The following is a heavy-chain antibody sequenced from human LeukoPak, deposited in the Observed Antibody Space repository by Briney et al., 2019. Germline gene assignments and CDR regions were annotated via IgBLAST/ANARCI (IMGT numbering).Heavy chain of an antibody. J-gene: IGHJ5*02. Sequence: PSETLSLTCTVSGGSISSYYWSWIRQPPGKGLEWIGYIYYSGSTNYNPSLKSRVTISVDTSKNQFSLKLSSVTAADTAVYYCARGQYDSSGYGHNWFDPWGQGTLVTVSS. CDR3: ARGQYDSSGYGHNWFDP. CDR1: GGSISSYY. V-gene: IGHV4-59*12. D-gene: IGHD3-22*01. CDR2: IYYSGST.